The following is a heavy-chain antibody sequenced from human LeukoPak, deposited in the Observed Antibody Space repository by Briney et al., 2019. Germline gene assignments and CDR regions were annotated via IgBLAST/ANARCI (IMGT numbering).Heavy chain of an antibody. V-gene: IGHV3-23*01. D-gene: IGHD1-26*01. CDR2: ITGSGGST. J-gene: IGHJ3*02. CDR3: AKAQVGAILHAFDI. CDR1: GFTFSSCA. Sequence: GGSLRLSCAASGFTFSSCAMNWVRQAPGKGLEWVSAITGSGGSTYYADSVKGRFTISRDNSKNTLYLQMNSLRAEDTAVYYCAKAQVGAILHAFDIWGQGTMVTVSS.